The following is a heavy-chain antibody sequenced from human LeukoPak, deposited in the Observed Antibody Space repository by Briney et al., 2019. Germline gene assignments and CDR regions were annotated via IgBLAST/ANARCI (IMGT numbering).Heavy chain of an antibody. V-gene: IGHV4-31*03. CDR1: GGSISSGGYY. CDR2: IYYSGST. CDR3: ARENYYDSSAFGDYFDY. Sequence: SETLSLTCTVSGGSISSGGYYWSWIRQHPGKGLEWIGYIYYSGSTYYSPSLKSRVTISVDTSKNQFSLKLSSVTAADTAVYYCARENYYDSSAFGDYFDYWGQGTLVTVSS. D-gene: IGHD3-22*01. J-gene: IGHJ4*02.